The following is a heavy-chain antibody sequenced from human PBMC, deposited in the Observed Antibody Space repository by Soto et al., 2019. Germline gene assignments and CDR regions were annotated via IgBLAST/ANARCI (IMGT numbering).Heavy chain of an antibody. V-gene: IGHV4-38-2*01. J-gene: IGHJ4*02. Sequence: SETLSLTCAVSGYSISSGYYWGWIRQPPGKGLEWLGSIFHSGTTYDNPSLKSRVTISVDTSKNQFSLKLTSVTAADTAVYFCASFSGATYGDYGGGINYWGQGTLVTVSS. CDR1: GYSISSGYY. D-gene: IGHD4-17*01. CDR3: ASFSGATYGDYGGGINY. CDR2: IFHSGTT.